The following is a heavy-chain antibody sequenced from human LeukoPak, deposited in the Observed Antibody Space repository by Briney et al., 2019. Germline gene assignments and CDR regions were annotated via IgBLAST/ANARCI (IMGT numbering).Heavy chain of an antibody. V-gene: IGHV1-18*01. CDR1: GYTFTSYG. CDR3: ARRQDYDFWSGYYPVDY. D-gene: IGHD3-3*01. CDR2: ISAYNGNT. J-gene: IGHJ4*02. Sequence: GASVKVSCKASGYTFTSYGISWVRQAPGQGLEWMGWISAYNGNTNYAQKLQGRVTMTTDTSTSTAYMELRSLRSDDTAVYYCARRQDYDFWSGYYPVDYWGQGTLVTVSS.